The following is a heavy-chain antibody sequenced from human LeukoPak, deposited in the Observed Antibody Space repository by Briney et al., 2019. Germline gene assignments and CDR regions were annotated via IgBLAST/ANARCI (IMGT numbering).Heavy chain of an antibody. J-gene: IGHJ4*02. D-gene: IGHD3-22*01. Sequence: GGSLRLYCAASGFTFSSYAMSWGRQAPGKGLEWVSAISGSGGSTYYADSVKGRFTISRDNSKNTLYLQMNSLRAEDTAVYYCAKRLALDYYDSSGYWTKLQTSFDYWGQGTLVTVSS. CDR3: AKRLALDYYDSSGYWTKLQTSFDY. CDR1: GFTFSSYA. CDR2: ISGSGGST. V-gene: IGHV3-23*01.